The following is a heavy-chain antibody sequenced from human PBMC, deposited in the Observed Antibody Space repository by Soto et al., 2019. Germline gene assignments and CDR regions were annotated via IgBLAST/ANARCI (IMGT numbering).Heavy chain of an antibody. Sequence: PGGSLRLSCAASGFTFSSYGMHWVRQAPGKGLEWVAVIWYDGSNKYYADSVKGRFTISRDNSKNTLYLQMNSLRAEDTAVYYCACYGVGDSPPVLDFGGQGTLVPASS. J-gene: IGHJ4*02. CDR1: GFTFSSYG. CDR3: ACYGVGDSPPVLDF. CDR2: IWYDGSNK. V-gene: IGHV3-33*01. D-gene: IGHD2-21*01.